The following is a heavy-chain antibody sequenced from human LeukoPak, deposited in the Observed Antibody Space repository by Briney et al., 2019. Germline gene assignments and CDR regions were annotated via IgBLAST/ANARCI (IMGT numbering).Heavy chain of an antibody. Sequence: GGSLRLSCAASGFTFSSYAMGWVRQAPGKGLEWVSAIGGGSVTTYYADSVKGRFTISRDNSKNTLFLQMNSLRAEDTAVYYCAKFGSDYYSGFDYWAREPWSPSPQ. V-gene: IGHV3-23*01. CDR1: GFTFSSYA. J-gene: IGHJ4*02. CDR3: AKFGSDYYSGFDY. CDR2: IGGGSVTT. D-gene: IGHD3-22*01.